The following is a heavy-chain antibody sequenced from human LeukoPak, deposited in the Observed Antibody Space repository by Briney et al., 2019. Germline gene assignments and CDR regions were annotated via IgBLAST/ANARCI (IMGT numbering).Heavy chain of an antibody. D-gene: IGHD1-26*01. Sequence: SETLSLTCTVSGGSITSYYWSWIRQPPGKGLEWIGYTHYSGNTNYNPSLKSRVTMSVDTSKNQLSLKLSSVTAADMAVYYCARKRVGAHWYFDLWGRGTLVTVSS. V-gene: IGHV4-59*01. J-gene: IGHJ2*01. CDR1: GGSITSYY. CDR2: THYSGNT. CDR3: ARKRVGAHWYFDL.